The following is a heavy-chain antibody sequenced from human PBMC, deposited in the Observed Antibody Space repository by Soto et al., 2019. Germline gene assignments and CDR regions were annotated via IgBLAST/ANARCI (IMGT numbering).Heavy chain of an antibody. CDR2: ISAYNGNT. CDR3: ARDKSGAVTSPGDY. D-gene: IGHD2-8*02. Sequence: QVQLVQSGGEVKKPGASVKVSCKASGYTFTGYGVSWVRKAPGQGLEWMGWISAYNGNTDYAQKLQGRVTMTTDTSTSTDYMELTSLRSDDTAVYYCARDKSGAVTSPGDYWGQGTLVTVSS. V-gene: IGHV1-18*01. CDR1: GYTFTGYG. J-gene: IGHJ4*02.